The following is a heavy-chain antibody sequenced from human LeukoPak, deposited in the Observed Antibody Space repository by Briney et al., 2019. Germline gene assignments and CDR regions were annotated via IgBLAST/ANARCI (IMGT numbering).Heavy chain of an antibody. V-gene: IGHV3-13*01. CDR2: IGVTGDT. Sequence: GGSLRLSRAASGLTFSSYDMHWIRQAPVKGLEWVSSIGVTGDTYYTVSVKGRFTISRENAKKSVYLQMSSLSAGDTAVYFCVLGAYWNDDKNAFHIWGPGTMVTVSS. J-gene: IGHJ3*02. CDR3: VLGAYWNDDKNAFHI. CDR1: GLTFSSYD. D-gene: IGHD1-1*01.